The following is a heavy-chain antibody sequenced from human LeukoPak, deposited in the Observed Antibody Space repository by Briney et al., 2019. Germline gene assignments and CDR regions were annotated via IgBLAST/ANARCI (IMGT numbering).Heavy chain of an antibody. D-gene: IGHD3-9*01. CDR3: ARGGLRYSSFDY. V-gene: IGHV4-30-2*01. J-gene: IGHJ4*02. CDR2: IHDGGST. CDR1: GGSIRSGGYY. Sequence: PSETLSLTCTVSGGSIRSGGYYWSWIRQPPGKGLEWIGFIHDGGSTSYNSSLKSRVTISVDKSKNQFSLKLSSVTAADTAVYYCARGGLRYSSFDYWGQGTLVTVSS.